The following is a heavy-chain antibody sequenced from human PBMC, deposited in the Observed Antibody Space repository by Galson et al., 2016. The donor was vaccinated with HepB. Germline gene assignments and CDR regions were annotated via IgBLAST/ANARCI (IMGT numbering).Heavy chain of an antibody. CDR2: ISFDGDNT. D-gene: IGHD1-20*01. CDR1: GFTFSSCP. Sequence: SLRLSCAASGFTFSSCPMHWVRQAPGKGLEWVAGISFDGDNTYYADSVKGRFTISRDNTKNSLFLQMNSLRAEDTAVYYCASMTGTTPGGYWGQGTLVTVSS. V-gene: IGHV3-30*04. J-gene: IGHJ4*02. CDR3: ASMTGTTPGGY.